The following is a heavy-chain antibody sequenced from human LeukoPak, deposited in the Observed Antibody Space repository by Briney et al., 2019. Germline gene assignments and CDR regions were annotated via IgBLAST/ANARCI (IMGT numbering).Heavy chain of an antibody. CDR3: ARLWFGESSKNFFDY. CDR2: INPNSGGT. V-gene: IGHV1-2*02. CDR1: GYTFTGYY. Sequence: ASVKVSCKASGYTFTGYYMHWLRQAPGQGLEWMGWINPNSGGTNYAQKFQGRVTMTRDTSISTAYMELSRLRSDDTAVYYCARLWFGESSKNFFDYWGQGTLVTVSS. J-gene: IGHJ4*02. D-gene: IGHD3-10*01.